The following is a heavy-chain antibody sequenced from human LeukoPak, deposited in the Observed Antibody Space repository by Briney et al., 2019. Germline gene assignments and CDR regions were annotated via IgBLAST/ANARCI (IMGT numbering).Heavy chain of an antibody. CDR2: IIPKFGTV. D-gene: IGHD3-3*01. V-gene: IGHV1-69*05. J-gene: IGHJ4*02. CDR3: SAYYDFWSGYSFDY. CDR1: GGTFSSNA. Sequence: GASVKVSCKATGGTFSSNAISWVRQAPGQGLEWMGGIIPKFGTVNYAQKFQGRVTITTDESTSTAYMELSSLRSEDTAVYYCSAYYDFWSGYSFDYWGQGTLVTVSS.